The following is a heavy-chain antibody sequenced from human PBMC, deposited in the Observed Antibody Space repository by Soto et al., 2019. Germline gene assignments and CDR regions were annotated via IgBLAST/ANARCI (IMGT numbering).Heavy chain of an antibody. J-gene: IGHJ4*02. Sequence: GGSLRLSCAASGFTFRSYGRHWVRQAPGKGLEWVAVIWYDGSNKYYADSVKGRFTISRDNSKNQFSLKLSSVTAADTAVYYCARGGHDDSYGYGTYYFDYWGQGTLVTVSS. CDR1: GFTFRSYG. CDR3: ARGGHDDSYGYGTYYFDY. CDR2: IWYDGSNK. D-gene: IGHD5-18*01. V-gene: IGHV3-33*01.